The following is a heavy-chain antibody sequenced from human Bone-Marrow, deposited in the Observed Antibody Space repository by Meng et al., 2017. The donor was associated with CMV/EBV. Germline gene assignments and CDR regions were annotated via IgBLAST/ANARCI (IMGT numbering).Heavy chain of an antibody. CDR2: TYYRFKWYN. V-gene: IGHV6-1*01. J-gene: IGHJ4*02. CDR3: ARVGGDRSGVDY. D-gene: IGHD3-22*01. Sequence: SCATSGDSVSSNTAAWNWIRQSPSRGLEWLGRTYYRFKWYNDYAVSVKGRISISPDTSKNQFHLQLNSVTPEDTAVYYCARVGGDRSGVDYWGQGALVTVSS. CDR1: GDSVSSNTAA.